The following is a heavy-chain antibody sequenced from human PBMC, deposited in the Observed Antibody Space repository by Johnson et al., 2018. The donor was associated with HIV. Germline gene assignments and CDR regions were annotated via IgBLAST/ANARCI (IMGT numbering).Heavy chain of an antibody. CDR1: GFTFRDYY. D-gene: IGHD3-22*01. J-gene: IGHJ3*02. Sequence: VQLVESGGGLVQSGGPLSLSCGASGFTFRDYYMSWIRQAPGKGLEWVSYISSSGSTIYYVDSVKGRFTISRDNAKNSLYLRMNSLRAEDTAVYYCVREWLYDAFDIWGQGTMVSVSS. CDR3: VREWLYDAFDI. CDR2: ISSSGSTI. V-gene: IGHV3-11*04.